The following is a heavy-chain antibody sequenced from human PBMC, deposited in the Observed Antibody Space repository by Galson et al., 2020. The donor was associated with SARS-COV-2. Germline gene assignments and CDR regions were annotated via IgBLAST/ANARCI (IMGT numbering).Heavy chain of an antibody. CDR1: GHTFTYYW. J-gene: IGHJ4*02. Sequence: GESLKISCQGSGHTFTYYWIGWVRQRPGKGLEWMGIIHPGDSDTRYSPSFQGQVTISADQSISTAYLQWSSLKASDTAIYYCATHPLYYDDTSGYYEFDYWGQGTLVTVSS. CDR2: IHPGDSDT. CDR3: ATHPLYYDDTSGYYEFDY. D-gene: IGHD3-22*01. V-gene: IGHV5-51*01.